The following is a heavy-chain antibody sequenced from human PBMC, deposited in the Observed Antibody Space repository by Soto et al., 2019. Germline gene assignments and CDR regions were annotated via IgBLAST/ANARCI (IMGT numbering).Heavy chain of an antibody. J-gene: IGHJ6*02. V-gene: IGHV1-69*12. D-gene: IGHD3-9*01. CDR1: GGTFSSYA. CDR3: ARERGYDILTGYFYYYGMDV. Sequence: QVQLVQSGAEVKKPGSSVKVSCKASGGTFSSYAISWVRQAPGQGLEWMGGIIPIFGTANYAQKFQGRVTITADESTSTAYMELSSLRSEDTAVYYCARERGYDILTGYFYYYGMDVWGQGTTVTVSS. CDR2: IIPIFGTA.